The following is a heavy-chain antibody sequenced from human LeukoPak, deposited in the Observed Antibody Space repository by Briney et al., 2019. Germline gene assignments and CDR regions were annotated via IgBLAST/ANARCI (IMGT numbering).Heavy chain of an antibody. CDR1: GYTFTQYY. CDR2: INPDNGDT. D-gene: IGHD5-12*01. J-gene: IGHJ4*02. V-gene: IGHV1-2*02. CDR3: ARDRGYVSASPCDY. Sequence: ASVKVSCKTSGYTFTQYYLHWVRQAPGQGLEWMGWINPDNGDTHYAQRFMGRVTMTRDTSISAAYLELSRLRSDDTAVYYCARDRGYVSASPCDYWGQGTLVTVSS.